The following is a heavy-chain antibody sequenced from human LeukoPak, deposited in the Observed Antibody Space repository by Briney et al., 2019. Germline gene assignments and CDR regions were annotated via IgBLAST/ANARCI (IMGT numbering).Heavy chain of an antibody. CDR3: ATDCSSTSCYLFDP. CDR1: GYTFTGYY. D-gene: IGHD2-2*01. Sequence: ASVKVSCKASGYTFTGYYMHWVRQAPGQGLEWMRWINPNSGGTNYAQKFQGRVTMTRDTSISTAYMELSRLRSDDTAVYYCATDCSSTSCYLFDPWGQGTLVTVSS. V-gene: IGHV1-2*02. J-gene: IGHJ5*02. CDR2: INPNSGGT.